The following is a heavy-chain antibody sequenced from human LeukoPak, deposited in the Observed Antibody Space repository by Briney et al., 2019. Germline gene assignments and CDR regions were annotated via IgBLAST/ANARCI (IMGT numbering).Heavy chain of an antibody. Sequence: SETLSLTCTVSGGSISSYYWSWIRQPPGKGLEWIGYIYYSGSTNYNPSLKSRVTISVDTSKNQFSLKLSSVTAADTAVYYCAKATQNAFDIWGRGKMVTVSS. J-gene: IGHJ3*02. CDR2: IYYSGST. CDR3: AKATQNAFDI. V-gene: IGHV4-59*01. CDR1: GGSISSYY.